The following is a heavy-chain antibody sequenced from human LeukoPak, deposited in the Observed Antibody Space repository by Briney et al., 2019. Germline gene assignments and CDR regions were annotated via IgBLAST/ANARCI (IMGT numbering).Heavy chain of an antibody. J-gene: IGHJ5*02. CDR3: ARRNYYGSGAIYWFDP. V-gene: IGHV4-39*07. Sequence: SETLSLTCTVSGGSISSSSYYWGWIRQPPGKGLEWIGSIYYSGSTYYNPSLKSRVTISVDTSKNQFSLKLSSVTAADTAVYYCARRNYYGSGAIYWFDPWGQGTLVTVSS. CDR1: GGSISSSSYY. D-gene: IGHD3-10*01. CDR2: IYYSGST.